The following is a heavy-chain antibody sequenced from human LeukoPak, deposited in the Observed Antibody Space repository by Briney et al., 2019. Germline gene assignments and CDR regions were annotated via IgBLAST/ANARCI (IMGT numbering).Heavy chain of an antibody. V-gene: IGHV4-38-2*02. D-gene: IGHD3-16*01. CDR1: RYSISSGYY. Sequence: SETLFHTCSVSRYSISSGYYWAWIGQPPGKGLEWLRSMYHSGSPYYNVSLKSRATIPLDTSKQQLSLHLTTLTPVHSPVCYSARFTPQGYGWGGYNRVDPWGEGTLVSASS. J-gene: IGHJ5*02. CDR2: MYHSGSP. CDR3: ARFTPQGYGWGGYNRVDP.